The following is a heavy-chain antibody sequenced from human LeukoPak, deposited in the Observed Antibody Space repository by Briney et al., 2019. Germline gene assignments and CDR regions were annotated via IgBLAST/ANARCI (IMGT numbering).Heavy chain of an antibody. CDR2: INPSGGST. CDR3: ARDRASGSYQVSFCYDLDV. J-gene: IGHJ6*02. D-gene: IGHD3-10*01. V-gene: IGHV1-46*01. Sequence: ASVKVSCKASGYTFTGYYIHWVRQAPGQGLAWMGVINPSGGSTTYAQNFQGRVTMTTDTSTSTVYMELSSLRSEDTAVYYCARDRASGSYQVSFCYDLDVWGLGTTVTVSS. CDR1: GYTFTGYY.